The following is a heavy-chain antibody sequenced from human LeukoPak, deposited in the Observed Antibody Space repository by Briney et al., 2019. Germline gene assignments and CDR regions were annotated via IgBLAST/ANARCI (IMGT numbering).Heavy chain of an antibody. V-gene: IGHV3-21*01. Sequence: PGGSLRLSCAASGFTFSSYSMNWVRQAPGKGLEWVSSIGSSSSYIYYADSVKGRFTISRDNAKNSLYLQMNSLRAEDTAVYYCARAQPATTDAFDIWGQGTMVTVSS. CDR2: IGSSSSYI. D-gene: IGHD6-25*01. CDR1: GFTFSSYS. J-gene: IGHJ3*02. CDR3: ARAQPATTDAFDI.